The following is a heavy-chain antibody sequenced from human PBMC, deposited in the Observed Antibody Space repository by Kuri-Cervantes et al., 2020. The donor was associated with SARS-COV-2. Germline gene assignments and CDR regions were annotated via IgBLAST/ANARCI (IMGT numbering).Heavy chain of an antibody. CDR3: ARESRDAYNLGSVDL. CDR1: GFTFSSYE. D-gene: IGHD5-24*01. CDR2: ISSSGSAI. V-gene: IGHV3-48*03. Sequence: GESLKISCAASGFTFSSYEMNWVRQAPGKGLEWVSYISSSGSAIYYDDAVKGRFTISMDNAKHSLYLQMNSLRDEDTAVYYCARESRDAYNLGSVDLWGRGTMVTVSS. J-gene: IGHJ2*01.